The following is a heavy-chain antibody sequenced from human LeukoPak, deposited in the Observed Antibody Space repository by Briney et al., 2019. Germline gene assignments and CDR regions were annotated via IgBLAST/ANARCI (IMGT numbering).Heavy chain of an antibody. CDR2: ITGDGSST. CDR1: EFTFSNYW. CDR3: ARSNWPYYFDY. D-gene: IGHD1-1*01. V-gene: IGHV3-74*01. J-gene: IGHJ4*02. Sequence: PGGSLRLSCAASEFTFSNYWMHWVRQAPGKGLVWVSWITGDGSSTRYADSVKGRFTISRDNAKNTLYLQVNSLRAADTAVYYCARSNWPYYFDYWGQGALVTVSS.